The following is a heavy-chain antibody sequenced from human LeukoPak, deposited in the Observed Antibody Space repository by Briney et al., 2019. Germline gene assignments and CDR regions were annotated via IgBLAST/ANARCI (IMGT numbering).Heavy chain of an antibody. D-gene: IGHD6-13*01. CDR3: ARQYSSNWYTY. CDR2: IYYSGST. V-gene: IGHV4-61*01. CDR1: GDSVSSGNYS. Sequence: SETLSLTCTVPGDSVSSGNYSWSWIRQPPGKGLEWIGNIYYSGSTNYNPSLKSRVTISVDTSKNQFSLKLNSVTAADTAVYYCARQYSSNWYTYWGQGTLVTVSS. J-gene: IGHJ4*02.